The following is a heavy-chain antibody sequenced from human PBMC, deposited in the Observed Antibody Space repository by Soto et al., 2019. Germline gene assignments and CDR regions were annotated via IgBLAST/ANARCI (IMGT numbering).Heavy chain of an antibody. V-gene: IGHV3-15*01. D-gene: IGHD3-10*01. J-gene: IGHJ5*02. CDR2: IKSKTDGGTT. Sequence: EVQLVESGGGLVKPGGSLRLSCAASGFTFSNAWMSWVRQAPGKGLEWVGRIKSKTDGGTTDYAAPVKGRFTISRDDSKNTLYLHMNSLKTEDTAVYYCTTAPYYYGSGMNWFDPWGQGTLVTVSS. CDR3: TTAPYYYGSGMNWFDP. CDR1: GFTFSNAW.